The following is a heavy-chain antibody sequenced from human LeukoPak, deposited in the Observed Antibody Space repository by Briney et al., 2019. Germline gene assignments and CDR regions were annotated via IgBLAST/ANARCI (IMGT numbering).Heavy chain of an antibody. D-gene: IGHD2-2*02. V-gene: IGHV3-33*01. CDR2: IWYDGSNK. J-gene: IGHJ6*02. CDR3: ARDRIVVVPAAINYGMDV. Sequence: GGSLRLSCAASGFTFSSYGMHWVRQAPGKGLEWVAVIWYDGSNKYYADSVKGRFTISRDNSKNALYLQMNSLRAEDTAVYYCARDRIVVVPAAINYGMDVWGQGTTVTVSS. CDR1: GFTFSSYG.